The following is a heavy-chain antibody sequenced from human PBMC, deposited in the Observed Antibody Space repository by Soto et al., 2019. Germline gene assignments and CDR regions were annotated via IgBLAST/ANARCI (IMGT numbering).Heavy chain of an antibody. CDR1: GGTFSSYA. CDR2: IIPIFGTA. V-gene: IGHV1-69*13. Sequence: SVKVSCKASGGTFSSYAISWVRQAPGQGLEWMGGIIPIFGTANYAQKFQGRVTITADESTSTAYMEMSSLRSEDTAVYYCARSEYYYDSSSGYRPDVRFDYWGQGTLVTVSS. D-gene: IGHD3-22*01. CDR3: ARSEYYYDSSSGYRPDVRFDY. J-gene: IGHJ4*02.